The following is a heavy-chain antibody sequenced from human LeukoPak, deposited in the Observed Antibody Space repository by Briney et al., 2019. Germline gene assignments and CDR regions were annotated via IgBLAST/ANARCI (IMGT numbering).Heavy chain of an antibody. Sequence: GGSLRLSCAASGFTFSSYSMNWDRQAPGRGLEWVSSISSSSSYIYYADSVKGRFTISRDNAKNSLYLQMNSLRAEDTAVYYCAREPNYYDSSGYSTSGGQGTLITVSS. CDR3: AREPNYYDSSGYSTS. CDR1: GFTFSSYS. D-gene: IGHD3-22*01. J-gene: IGHJ4*02. V-gene: IGHV3-21*01. CDR2: ISSSSSYI.